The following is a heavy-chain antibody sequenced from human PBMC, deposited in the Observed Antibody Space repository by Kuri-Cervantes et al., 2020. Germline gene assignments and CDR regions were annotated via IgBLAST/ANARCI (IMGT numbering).Heavy chain of an antibody. V-gene: IGHV1-69*13. Sequence: SVKVSCKASGGTFSSYAISWVRQAPGQGLEWMGGIIPIFGTANYAQKFQGRVTITADESTSTAYMELSSLRSEDTAVYYCASVDYYDSSGYYAFDIWGQGTMVTVSS. D-gene: IGHD3-22*01. CDR1: GGTFSSYA. J-gene: IGHJ3*02. CDR2: IIPIFGTA. CDR3: ASVDYYDSSGYYAFDI.